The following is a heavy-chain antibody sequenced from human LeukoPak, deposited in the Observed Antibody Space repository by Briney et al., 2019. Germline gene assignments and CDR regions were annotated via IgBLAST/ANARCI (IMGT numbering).Heavy chain of an antibody. J-gene: IGHJ6*03. V-gene: IGHV1-69*05. CDR1: GGTFSSYA. D-gene: IGHD6-19*01. CDR3: ARSPLAVAGYSYYMDV. CDR2: IIPIFGTA. Sequence: ASVKVSCKASGGTFSSYAISWVRQAPGQGLEWMGGIIPIFGTANYAQRFQGRVTITTDESTSTAYMELSSLRSEDTAVYYCARSPLAVAGYSYYMDVWGKGTTVTVSS.